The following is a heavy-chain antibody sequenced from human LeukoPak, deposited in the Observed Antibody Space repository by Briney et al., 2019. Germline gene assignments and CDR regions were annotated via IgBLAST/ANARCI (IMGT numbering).Heavy chain of an antibody. D-gene: IGHD6-19*01. CDR3: ARVISSGWYFDY. CDR1: GGSISSGSYY. Sequence: SETLSLTCTVSGGSISSGSYYWSWIRQPAGKGLEWIGRIYTSGSTNYNPSLKSRVTMSVDTSKNQFSLKLSSVTAADTAVYYCARVISSGWYFDYWGQGTLVTVSS. J-gene: IGHJ4*02. CDR2: IYTSGST. V-gene: IGHV4-61*02.